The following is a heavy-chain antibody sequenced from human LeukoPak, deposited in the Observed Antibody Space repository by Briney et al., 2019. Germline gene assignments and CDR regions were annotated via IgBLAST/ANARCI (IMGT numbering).Heavy chain of an antibody. CDR3: GNRGSSSGYYDY. V-gene: IGHV3-23*01. J-gene: IGHJ4*02. D-gene: IGHD3-22*01. CDR2: ISGSGGSS. Sequence: GGSLRLSCAASGFTFSSSGMTWVRQAPGKGLEWVSAISGSGGSSYYADSVKGRFTISRDNSKNALYLQMNSLAAEDTAVYYCGNRGSSSGYYDYWGQGTLVTVSS. CDR1: GFTFSSSG.